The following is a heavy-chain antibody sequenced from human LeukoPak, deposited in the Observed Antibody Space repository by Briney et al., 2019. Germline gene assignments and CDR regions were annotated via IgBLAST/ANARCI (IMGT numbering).Heavy chain of an antibody. V-gene: IGHV1-2*06. J-gene: IGHJ4*02. CDR1: GYTFTCYY. D-gene: IGHD3-22*01. CDR3: ARSYSYYYDSDIDY. CDR2: INPNSGGT. Sequence: ASVKVSCKASGYTFTCYYMHWVRQAPGQGLEWMGRINPNSGGTNYAQKFQGRVTMTRDTSISTAYVELSRLRSDDTAVYYCARSYSYYYDSDIDYWGQGTLVTVSS.